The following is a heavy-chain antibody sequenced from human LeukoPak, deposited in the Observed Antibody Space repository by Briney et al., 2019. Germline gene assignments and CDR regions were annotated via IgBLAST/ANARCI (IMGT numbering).Heavy chain of an antibody. CDR1: GFSFTNFW. Sequence: GGSLRLSCAVSGFSFTNFWMSWVRQAPGRGLEWVANIHPEGNEKYHVESVKGRFTISRDNTKNLLFLQMNGLRVEDTAVYCCARGDAFSGDHWGQGTLVTVSS. CDR3: ARGDAFSGDH. V-gene: IGHV3-7*04. CDR2: IHPEGNEK. J-gene: IGHJ4*02.